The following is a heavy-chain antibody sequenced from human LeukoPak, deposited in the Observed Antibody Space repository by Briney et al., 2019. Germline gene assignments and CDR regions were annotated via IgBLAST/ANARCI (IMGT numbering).Heavy chain of an antibody. V-gene: IGHV1-18*01. CDR3: ARVYYYDSSGYYRPSYYYYMDV. J-gene: IGHJ6*03. Sequence: ASVKVSCKVSGYTLTELSMHWVRQAPGQGLEWMGWISAYNGNTNYAQKLQGRVTMTTDTSTSTAYMELRSLRSDDTAVYYCARVYYYDSSGYYRPSYYYYMDVWGKGTTVTVSS. CDR2: ISAYNGNT. D-gene: IGHD3-22*01. CDR1: GYTLTELS.